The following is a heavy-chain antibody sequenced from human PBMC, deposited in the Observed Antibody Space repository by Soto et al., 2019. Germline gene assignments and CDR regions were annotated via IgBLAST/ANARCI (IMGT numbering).Heavy chain of an antibody. Sequence: GGSLRLSCAASGFTFSSYSMNWVRQAPGKGLEWVSYISSSSSTIYYADSVKGRFTISRDNAKNSLYLQMNSLRAEDTAVYYCARGPVVVAAPNFDYWGQGTLVTVPQ. CDR3: ARGPVVVAAPNFDY. V-gene: IGHV3-48*01. CDR1: GFTFSSYS. D-gene: IGHD2-15*01. CDR2: ISSSSSTI. J-gene: IGHJ4*02.